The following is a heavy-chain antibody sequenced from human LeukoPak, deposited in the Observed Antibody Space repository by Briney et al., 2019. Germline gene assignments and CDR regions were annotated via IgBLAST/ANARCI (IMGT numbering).Heavy chain of an antibody. V-gene: IGHV3-23*01. Sequence: GGSLRLSCAASGFTFSSYAMSWVRQAPGKGLERVSAISGSGGSTYYADSVKGRFTISRDNSKNTLYLQMNSLRAEDTAVYYCAKERGRGILTGYHFDYWGQGTLVTVSS. CDR1: GFTFSSYA. J-gene: IGHJ4*02. D-gene: IGHD3-9*01. CDR3: AKERGRGILTGYHFDY. CDR2: ISGSGGST.